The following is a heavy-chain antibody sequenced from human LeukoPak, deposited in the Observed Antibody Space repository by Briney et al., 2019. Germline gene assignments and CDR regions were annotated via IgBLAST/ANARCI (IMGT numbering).Heavy chain of an antibody. D-gene: IGHD1-26*01. Sequence: SVKVSCKASGGTFSSYTISWVRQAPGQGLEWMGRIIPILGIANYAQKFQGRVTISAGKSKSTANMELSSLRSEDTAVYYCARGRVGATGYWGQGTLVTVSS. V-gene: IGHV1-69*02. CDR1: GGTFSSYT. CDR2: IIPILGIA. J-gene: IGHJ4*02. CDR3: ARGRVGATGY.